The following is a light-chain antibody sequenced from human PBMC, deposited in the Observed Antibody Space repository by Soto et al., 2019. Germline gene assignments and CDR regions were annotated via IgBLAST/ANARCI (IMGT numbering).Light chain of an antibody. CDR1: KLGDKY. CDR3: QTWDSRTAV. Sequence: SSELTQPPSVSVSPGQTASITCSGDKLGDKYACWDQQKPDQSHVLVIYQDNKRPSGIPERFSGSNSGNTATLTISGTQAMDEADYYCQTWDSRTAVFGTGTKPTVL. V-gene: IGLV3-1*01. CDR2: QDN. J-gene: IGLJ1*01.